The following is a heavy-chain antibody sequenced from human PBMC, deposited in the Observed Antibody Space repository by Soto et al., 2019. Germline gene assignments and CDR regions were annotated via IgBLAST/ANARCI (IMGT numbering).Heavy chain of an antibody. CDR2: IYYSGST. CDR1: GGSISNYY. V-gene: IGHV4-59*01. CDR3: ARAGAATLSDY. D-gene: IGHD2-15*01. Sequence: SSETLSLTCTVSGGSISNYYCSWIRQPPGKGLEWIGYIYYSGSTNYNPSLKSRVTISVDTSKNQFSLKLSSVTAADTAVYYCARAGAATLSDYWGQGTLVTVSS. J-gene: IGHJ4*02.